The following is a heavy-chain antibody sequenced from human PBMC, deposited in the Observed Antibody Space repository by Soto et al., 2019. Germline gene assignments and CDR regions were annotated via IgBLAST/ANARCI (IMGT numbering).Heavy chain of an antibody. CDR1: GXTVSTYW. J-gene: IGHJ6*02. D-gene: IGHD3-22*01. Sequence: GSLRLSCAASGXTVSTYWMHWVRQAPGKGLEWVAVISYDGSNKYYADSVKGLFNISRDNSKNTLYLQMNSLRAEQTAVYYCAKDHDSSYYYYYGMDVWGQGTTGTVS. CDR3: AKDHDSSYYYYYGMDV. CDR2: ISYDGSNK. V-gene: IGHV3-30*18.